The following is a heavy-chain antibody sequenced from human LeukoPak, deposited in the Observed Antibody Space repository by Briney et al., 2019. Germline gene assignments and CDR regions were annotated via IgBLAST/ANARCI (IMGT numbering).Heavy chain of an antibody. CDR1: GGSISSYY. CDR3: AREDIVVVVAALREAFDI. Sequence: ASETLSLTCTVSGGSISSYYWSWIRQPPGKGLEWIGCIYYSGSTNYNPSFKSRVTISVDTSKNQFSLKLSSVTAADTAVYYCAREDIVVVVAALREAFDIWGQGTMVTVSS. J-gene: IGHJ3*02. D-gene: IGHD2-15*01. CDR2: IYYSGST. V-gene: IGHV4-59*12.